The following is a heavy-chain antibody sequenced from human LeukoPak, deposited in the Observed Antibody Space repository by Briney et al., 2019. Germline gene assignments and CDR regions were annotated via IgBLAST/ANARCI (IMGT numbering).Heavy chain of an antibody. CDR2: IHYTGSA. V-gene: IGHV4-59*02. J-gene: IGHJ4*02. D-gene: IGHD1-26*01. CDR3: ARRPSGSYQSYFDY. Sequence: SETLSLTCSVSGVSVSGYYWTWIRQPPGKSLEWIGYIHYTGSAKYKSSLRSRVNISLDMAKNQFSLNLSSVTTADTAVYYCARRPSGSYQSYFDYWGQGTLVTVSS. CDR1: GVSVSGYY.